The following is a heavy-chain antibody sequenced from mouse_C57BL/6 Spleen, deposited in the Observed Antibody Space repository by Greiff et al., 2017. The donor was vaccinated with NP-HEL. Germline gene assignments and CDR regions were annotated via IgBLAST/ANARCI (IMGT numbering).Heavy chain of an antibody. D-gene: IGHD4-1*01. CDR1: GYSITSGYY. CDR2: ISYDGSN. V-gene: IGHV3-6*01. Sequence: EVQLVESGPGLVKPSQSLSLTCSVTGYSITSGYYWNWIRQFPGNKLEWMGYISYDGSNNYNPSLKNRISITRDTSKNQFFLKLNSVTTEDTATYYCARSRTGMYYFDYWGQGTTLTVSS. J-gene: IGHJ2*01. CDR3: ARSRTGMYYFDY.